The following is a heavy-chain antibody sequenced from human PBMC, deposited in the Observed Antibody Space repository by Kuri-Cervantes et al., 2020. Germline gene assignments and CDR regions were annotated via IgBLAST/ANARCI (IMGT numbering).Heavy chain of an antibody. CDR2: ISGSGGST. J-gene: IGHJ3*02. Sequence: GESLKISCAASGFTFSSYAMSWVRQAPGKGLEWVSAISGSGGSTYYADSVKGRFTISRDNSKNTLYLQMNSLRAEDTAVYYCASGAAAAFDIWGQGTMVTVSS. CDR3: ASGAAAAFDI. D-gene: IGHD4-17*01. CDR1: GFTFSSYA. V-gene: IGHV3-23*01.